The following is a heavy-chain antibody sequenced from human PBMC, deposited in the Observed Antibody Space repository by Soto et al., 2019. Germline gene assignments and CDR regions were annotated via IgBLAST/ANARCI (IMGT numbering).Heavy chain of an antibody. J-gene: IGHJ4*02. CDR2: IYYSGST. D-gene: IGHD6-13*01. CDR1: GGSISSYY. Sequence: PSETLSLTCPVSGGSISSYYWSWIRQPPGKGLEWIGYIYYSGSTNYNPSLKSRVTISVDTSKNQFSLKASDTAMYYCARLQAAAGDNDLTFDYWGQGTLVTVSS. CDR3: ARLQAAAGDNDLTFDY. V-gene: IGHV4-59*12.